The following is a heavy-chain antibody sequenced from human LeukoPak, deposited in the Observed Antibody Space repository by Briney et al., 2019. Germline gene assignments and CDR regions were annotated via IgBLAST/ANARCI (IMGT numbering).Heavy chain of an antibody. D-gene: IGHD2-15*01. CDR3: AKEPSCSGGSCYYFDY. J-gene: IGHJ4*02. Sequence: GGSLRLSCAASGFTFSSYAMSWVRQAPGKGLEWVSAISGSGGSTYYADSVKGRFSISRDNPKNTLDLQMNSLRAEDTAIYYCAKEPSCSGGSCYYFDYWGQGTLVTVSS. CDR2: ISGSGGST. CDR1: GFTFSSYA. V-gene: IGHV3-23*01.